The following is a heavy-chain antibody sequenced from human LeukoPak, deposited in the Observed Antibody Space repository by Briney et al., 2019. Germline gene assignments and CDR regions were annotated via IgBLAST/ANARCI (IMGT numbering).Heavy chain of an antibody. Sequence: PGGSLRLSCAASGFTFSSYSMTWVRQAPVKGLEWVSSISSSSSYIYYADPVKGRFTISRDNAKNSLYLQMNSLRDEDTAVYFCARIYDTPAYWGQGTLVTVSS. J-gene: IGHJ4*02. CDR1: GFTFSSYS. CDR3: ARIYDTPAY. CDR2: ISSSSSYI. V-gene: IGHV3-21*01. D-gene: IGHD3-16*01.